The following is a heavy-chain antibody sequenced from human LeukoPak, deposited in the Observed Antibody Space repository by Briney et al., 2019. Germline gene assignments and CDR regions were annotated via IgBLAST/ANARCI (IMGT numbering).Heavy chain of an antibody. V-gene: IGHV1-69*04. D-gene: IGHD3-22*01. J-gene: IGHJ4*02. Sequence: SVKVSCKASGGTFSSYAISWVRQAPGQGLEWMGRIIPILGIANYAQKFQGRVTITADKSTSTAYMELSSLRSEDTAVYYCARGARGYYDSSGYGQFDYWGREPWSPSPQ. CDR2: IIPILGIA. CDR1: GGTFSSYA. CDR3: ARGARGYYDSSGYGQFDY.